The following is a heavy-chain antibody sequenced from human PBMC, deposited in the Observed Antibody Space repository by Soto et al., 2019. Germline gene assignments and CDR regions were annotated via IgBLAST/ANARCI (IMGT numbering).Heavy chain of an antibody. CDR2: INAGNGNT. J-gene: IGHJ6*02. V-gene: IGHV1-3*01. CDR1: GYTFTSYA. D-gene: IGHD5-18*01. Sequence: ASVKVSCKASGYTFTSYAMHWVRQAPGQRLEWMGWINAGNGNTKYSQKFQGRVTITRDTSASTAYMELSSLRSEDTAVYYCARSSAMVNYYGMDVWGQGTTVTAP. CDR3: ARSSAMVNYYGMDV.